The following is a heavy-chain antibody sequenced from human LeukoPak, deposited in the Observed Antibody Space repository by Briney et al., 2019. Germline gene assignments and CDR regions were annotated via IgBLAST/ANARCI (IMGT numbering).Heavy chain of an antibody. CDR3: AKDRIVGVTSKTLDY. V-gene: IGHV3-30*02. CDR2: IRYDGSNK. J-gene: IGHJ4*02. Sequence: GGSLRLSCAASGFTFNSYAMHWVRQAPGKGLEWVALIRYDGSNKYYADSVKGRFTISRDNSKNTLYLQMNSLRAEDTAVYYCAKDRIVGVTSKTLDYWGQGTLVTVSS. CDR1: GFTFNSYA. D-gene: IGHD1-26*01.